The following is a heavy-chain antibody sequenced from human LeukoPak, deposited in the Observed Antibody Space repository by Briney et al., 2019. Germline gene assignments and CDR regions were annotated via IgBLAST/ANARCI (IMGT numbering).Heavy chain of an antibody. J-gene: IGHJ4*02. CDR3: ANHLACGSTSCPSFDY. CDR2: ISYDGSNK. D-gene: IGHD2-2*01. V-gene: IGHV3-30-3*01. Sequence: PGGSLRLSCAASGFTFSSYPMHWVRQAPGKGLEWVAVISYDGSNKYYADSVKGRFTISRDNAKNSLYLQMNSLRAEDTAVYYCANHLACGSTSCPSFDYWGQGTLVTVSS. CDR1: GFTFSSYP.